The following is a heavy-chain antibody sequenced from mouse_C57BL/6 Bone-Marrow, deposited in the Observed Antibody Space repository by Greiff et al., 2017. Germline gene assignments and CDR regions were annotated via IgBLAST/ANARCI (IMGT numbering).Heavy chain of an antibody. Sequence: QVQLQQPGAELVMPGASVKLSCKASGYTFTSYWMHWVKQRPGQGLEWIGEIDPSDSYTNYNQKFMGKSTLTVDKSSSTAYMQLISLTSEDSAVYYCARDLYGNYAMDYWGQGTSVTVSS. V-gene: IGHV1-69*01. D-gene: IGHD2-1*01. CDR2: IDPSDSYT. CDR3: ARDLYGNYAMDY. CDR1: GYTFTSYW. J-gene: IGHJ4*01.